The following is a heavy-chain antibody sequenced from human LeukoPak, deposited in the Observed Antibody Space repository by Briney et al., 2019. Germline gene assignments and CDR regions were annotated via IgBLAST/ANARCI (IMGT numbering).Heavy chain of an antibody. V-gene: IGHV1-69*13. Sequence: SVKVSCKASGGTFSSYAISWVRQAPGQGLEWMGGIIPIFGTANYAQKFQGRVTITADESTSTAYMELSSLRSEDTAVYYCARGSRRGYGQIYYYYYYMDVWGKGTTVTVSS. D-gene: IGHD3-22*01. J-gene: IGHJ6*03. CDR1: GGTFSSYA. CDR2: IIPIFGTA. CDR3: ARGSRRGYGQIYYYYYYMDV.